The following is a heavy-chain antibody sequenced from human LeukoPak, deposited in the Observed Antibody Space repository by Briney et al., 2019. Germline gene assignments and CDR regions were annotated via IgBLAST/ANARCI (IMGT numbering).Heavy chain of an antibody. CDR2: ISDSGGNT. J-gene: IGHJ4*02. D-gene: IGHD5-18*01. CDR1: GFTFAS. V-gene: IGHV3-23*01. CDR3: AQTSGAYSYGRPYFFDY. Sequence: GGSLRLSCAASGFTFASMSWVRQAPGKGLEWVSAISDSGGNTYYADSVKGRFTISRDNSKNTLYLQMNSLRAEDTAVYYCAQTSGAYSYGRPYFFDYWGQGTLVTVSS.